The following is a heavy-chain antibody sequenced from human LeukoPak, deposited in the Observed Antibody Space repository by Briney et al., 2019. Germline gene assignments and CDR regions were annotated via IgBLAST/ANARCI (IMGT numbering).Heavy chain of an antibody. J-gene: IGHJ3*02. V-gene: IGHV3-48*03. Sequence: TGGSLRLSCVVSGFTFSSYKMNWVRQAPGKGLEWVSYISSSGSIMYYAESVKGRFTISRDNAKNSLYLQMNSLRPEDTAIYYCARERDPPAIDIWGQGTMVTVSS. CDR3: ARERDPPAIDI. CDR2: ISSSGSIM. CDR1: GFTFSSYK.